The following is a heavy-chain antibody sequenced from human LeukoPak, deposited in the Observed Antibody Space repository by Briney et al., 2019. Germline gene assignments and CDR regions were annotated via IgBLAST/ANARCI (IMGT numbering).Heavy chain of an antibody. V-gene: IGHV4-59*01. CDR1: GGSISSYY. CDR2: IYYSGST. D-gene: IGHD5-18*01. Sequence: SETLSLTCTVSGGSISSYYWSWIRQPPGKGLEWIGYIYYSGSTNYNPSLKSRVTISVDTSKNQFSLKLSSVTAADTAVYYCARDYGIYSYGSDAFDIWGQGTMVTVSS. CDR3: ARDYGIYSYGSDAFDI. J-gene: IGHJ3*02.